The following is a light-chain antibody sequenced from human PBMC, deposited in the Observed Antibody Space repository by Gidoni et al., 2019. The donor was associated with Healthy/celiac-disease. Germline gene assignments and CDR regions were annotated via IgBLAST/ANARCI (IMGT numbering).Light chain of an antibody. V-gene: IGKV3-11*01. J-gene: IGKJ1*01. Sequence: DIVLTQSPATLSLSPGERATLSCRASQSVSSYLAWYQRKPGQAPRLLIYDASNRATGIPARFSGSGSGTDFTLTISSQEPEDFAVYYCQQRSNWPGTFGQGTKVEIK. CDR1: QSVSSY. CDR2: DAS. CDR3: QQRSNWPGT.